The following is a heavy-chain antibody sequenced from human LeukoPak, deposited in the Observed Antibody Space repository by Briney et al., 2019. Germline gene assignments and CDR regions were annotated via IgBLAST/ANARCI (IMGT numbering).Heavy chain of an antibody. V-gene: IGHV1-2*02. D-gene: IGHD3-10*01. CDR1: GYDFTDYY. CDR3: TRGHITAPSFDY. J-gene: IGHJ4*02. CDR2: INSNSGGT. Sequence: GSVKVSCKASGYDFTDYYIPWVRRAPGQGLEWMGWINSNSGGTYCAQTFQGRVTMTRDISISTAFMDLSRLKSDDTAVYYCTRGHITAPSFDYWGQGTPVTVSS.